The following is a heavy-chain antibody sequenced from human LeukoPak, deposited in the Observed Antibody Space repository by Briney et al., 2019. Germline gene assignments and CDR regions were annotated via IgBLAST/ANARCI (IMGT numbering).Heavy chain of an antibody. Sequence: GGSLRLSCAASGFTSSSYEMNWVRQAPGKGLEWISYISRSGSTINYADSVKGRFTISRDDAKYSLYLQMNSLRAEDTAVYYCAKSTVTNYFDNWGQGSLVTVSS. CDR1: GFTSSSYE. D-gene: IGHD4-17*01. CDR2: ISRSGSTI. CDR3: AKSTVTNYFDN. V-gene: IGHV3-48*03. J-gene: IGHJ4*02.